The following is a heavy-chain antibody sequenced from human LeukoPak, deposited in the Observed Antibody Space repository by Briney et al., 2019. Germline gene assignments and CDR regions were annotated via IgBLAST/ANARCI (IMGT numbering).Heavy chain of an antibody. V-gene: IGHV1-18*01. Sequence: DSVKVPCKASGYTFTTYAISWVRQAPGQGLEWMGWLGTYNGNTHYAQKLQGRVTMTTDTSTSTAYMELRSLRSDDTAVYYCARTPLYYDSVGFDSWGQGTLVTVSS. CDR1: GYTFTTYA. CDR2: LGTYNGNT. CDR3: ARTPLYYDSVGFDS. J-gene: IGHJ4*02. D-gene: IGHD3-22*01.